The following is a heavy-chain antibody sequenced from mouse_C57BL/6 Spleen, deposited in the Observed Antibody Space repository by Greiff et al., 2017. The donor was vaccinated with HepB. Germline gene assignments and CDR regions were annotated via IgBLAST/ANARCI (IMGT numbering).Heavy chain of an antibody. D-gene: IGHD2-3*01. CDR2: ISYDGSN. CDR3: ALDGYYVDY. Sequence: VQLKESGPGLVKPSQSLSLTCSVTGYSITSGYYWNWIRQFPGNKLEWMGYISYDGSNNYNPSLKNRISITRDTSKNQFFLKLNSVTTEDTATYYCALDGYYVDYWGQGTTLTVSS. CDR1: GYSITSGYY. V-gene: IGHV3-6*01. J-gene: IGHJ2*01.